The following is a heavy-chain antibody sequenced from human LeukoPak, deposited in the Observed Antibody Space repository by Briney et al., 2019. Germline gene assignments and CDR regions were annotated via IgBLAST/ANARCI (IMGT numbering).Heavy chain of an antibody. V-gene: IGHV3-30*18. J-gene: IGHJ4*02. D-gene: IGHD3-16*02. CDR3: AKELTFGGVIAGFDY. CDR1: GFTFSNAW. Sequence: GGSLRLSCAASGFTFSNAWMSWVRQAPGKGLEWVAVISYDGSNKYYADSVKGRFTISRDNSKNTLYLQMNSLRAEDTAVYYCAKELTFGGVIAGFDYWGQGTLVTVSS. CDR2: ISYDGSNK.